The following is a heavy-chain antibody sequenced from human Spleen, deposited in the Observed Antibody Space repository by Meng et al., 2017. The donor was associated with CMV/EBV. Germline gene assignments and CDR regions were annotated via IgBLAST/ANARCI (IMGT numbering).Heavy chain of an antibody. Sequence: SISSGGQYWSWIRQHPGKGLEFIAYIYYTGSTYYNPSFQSRVTISADTSKDQFSLTLTSVTAGDTAVYYCARRGPFYNSSPYYFDYWGQGTLVTVSS. CDR2: IYYTGST. CDR3: ARRGPFYNSSPYYFDY. V-gene: IGHV4-31*02. D-gene: IGHD3-22*01. J-gene: IGHJ4*02. CDR1: SISSGGQY.